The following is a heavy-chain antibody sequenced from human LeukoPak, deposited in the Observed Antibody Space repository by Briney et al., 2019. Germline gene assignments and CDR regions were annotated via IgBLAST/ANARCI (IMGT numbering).Heavy chain of an antibody. CDR3: ARGCYDSSGYYFDY. V-gene: IGHV4-59*08. D-gene: IGHD3-22*01. J-gene: IGHJ4*02. CDR1: GGSISSHF. Sequence: SETLSLTCTVSGGSISSHFWSWIRQPPGKGLEWIGYIFYSGTTKYNPSLRSRVTISADTSKNQFSLKLSSVTAADTAVYYCARGCYDSSGYYFDYWGQGTLVTVSS. CDR2: IFYSGTT.